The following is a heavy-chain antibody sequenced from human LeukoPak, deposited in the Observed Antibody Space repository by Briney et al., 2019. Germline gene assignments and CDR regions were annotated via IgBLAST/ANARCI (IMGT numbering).Heavy chain of an antibody. D-gene: IGHD2-2*01. Sequence: ASVKVSCKASGYTFTCYYMHWVRQAPGQGLEWMGWINPNSGGTNYAQRFQGRVTMTRDTSINTAYMELSRLRSDDTAVYFCAREGGYCRSTSCYDPNFDYWGQGTLVTVSS. CDR3: AREGGYCRSTSCYDPNFDY. J-gene: IGHJ4*02. CDR1: GYTFTCYY. CDR2: INPNSGGT. V-gene: IGHV1-2*02.